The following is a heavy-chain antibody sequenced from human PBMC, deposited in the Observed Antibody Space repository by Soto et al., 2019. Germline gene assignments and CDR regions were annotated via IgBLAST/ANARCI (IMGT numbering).Heavy chain of an antibody. J-gene: IGHJ6*02. V-gene: IGHV3-30*18. Sequence: PGGSLRLSCAASGFTFSSYGMHWVRQAPGKGLEWVAVISYDGSNKYYADSVKGRFTVSRDNSKNTLYLQMNSLRAEDTAVYYCAKDRNDLWSGYYAHYYYYGMDVWGQGSTVTVSS. CDR3: AKDRNDLWSGYYAHYYYYGMDV. D-gene: IGHD3-3*01. CDR1: GFTFSSYG. CDR2: ISYDGSNK.